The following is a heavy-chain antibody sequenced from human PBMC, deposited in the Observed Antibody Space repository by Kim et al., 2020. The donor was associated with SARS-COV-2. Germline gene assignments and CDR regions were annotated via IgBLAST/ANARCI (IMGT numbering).Heavy chain of an antibody. CDR2: ISGTSSYT. CDR1: GFTFSDYY. Sequence: GGSLRLSCAASGFTFSDYYMSWIRQAPGKGLEWVSYISGTSSYTNYADSVKGRFTISRDNAKNSLYLQINSLRAEDTAVYYCARVHCSGGSCYSGAFDIWGQGTMVTVSS. J-gene: IGHJ3*02. V-gene: IGHV3-11*06. D-gene: IGHD2-15*01. CDR3: ARVHCSGGSCYSGAFDI.